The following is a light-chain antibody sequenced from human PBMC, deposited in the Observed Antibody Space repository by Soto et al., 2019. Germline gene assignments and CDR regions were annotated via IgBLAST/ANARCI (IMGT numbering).Light chain of an antibody. Sequence: QSVLTQPASVSGSPGQSITISCTGTSSYVGGFNSVSWYQLRPGTAPKLILYDVVDRPSGVSYRFSVSKSGNTASLTISGLQAADEADYFCSSYTSTMTNVFGSGTKVTV. CDR2: DVV. CDR1: SSYVGGFNS. J-gene: IGLJ1*01. V-gene: IGLV2-14*03. CDR3: SSYTSTMTNV.